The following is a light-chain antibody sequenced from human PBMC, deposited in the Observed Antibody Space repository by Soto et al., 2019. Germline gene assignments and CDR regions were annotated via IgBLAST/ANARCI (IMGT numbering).Light chain of an antibody. V-gene: IGKV3-20*01. CDR2: DVS. Sequence: EIVLTQSPGTLSLSPGERATLSCRASQSVSSSYFAWYQQKPGQAPRLLMYDVSNRATGIPDGFSGSGSGTDFTLTISRLEPEDFAVYYCQQYGTSPFTFGPGTKVDIK. CDR3: QQYGTSPFT. J-gene: IGKJ3*01. CDR1: QSVSSSY.